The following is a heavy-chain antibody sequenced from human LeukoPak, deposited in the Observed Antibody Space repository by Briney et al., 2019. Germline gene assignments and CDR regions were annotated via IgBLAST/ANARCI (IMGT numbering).Heavy chain of an antibody. CDR2: IYHSGST. V-gene: IGHV4-30-2*01. CDR1: GGSISSGGYY. D-gene: IGHD2-2*02. Sequence: SETLSLTCTVSGGSISSGGYYWSWIRQPPGKGLEWIGYIYHSGSTYYNPSLKSRVTISVDRSKNQFSLKLSSVTAADTAVYYCARSKAVVPAAIRSPGGVFDYWGQGTLVTVSS. CDR3: ARSKAVVPAAIRSPGGVFDY. J-gene: IGHJ4*02.